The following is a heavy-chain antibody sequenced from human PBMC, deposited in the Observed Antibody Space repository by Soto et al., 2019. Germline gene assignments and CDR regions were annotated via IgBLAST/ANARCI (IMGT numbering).Heavy chain of an antibody. CDR2: IYYSGST. D-gene: IGHD3-16*01. CDR1: GGSASSGSYY. V-gene: IGHV4-61*01. Sequence: SETLSLTCTVSGGSASSGSYYWSWIRQPPGKGLEWIGYIYYSGSTNYNPSLKSRVTISVDTSKNQFSLKLSSVTAADTAVYYCARDIRRCLGDPVYCFSGMGGWGEGTTVTVAS. J-gene: IGHJ6*04. CDR3: ARDIRRCLGDPVYCFSGMGG.